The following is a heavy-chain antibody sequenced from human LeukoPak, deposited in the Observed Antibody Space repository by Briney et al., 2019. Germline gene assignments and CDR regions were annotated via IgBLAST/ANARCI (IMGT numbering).Heavy chain of an antibody. D-gene: IGHD1-26*01. Sequence: GGSLRLSCAASRFTFNSYAMSWVRQAPGKGLEWVSVIGGSNGVTFYVGSVKGRFTISRDNSKNTLYLQVSSLRAEDTAVYYCAKGSAGARPYFFDYWGQGTLVTVSS. CDR1: RFTFNSYA. J-gene: IGHJ4*02. CDR2: IGGSNGVT. V-gene: IGHV3-23*01. CDR3: AKGSAGARPYFFDY.